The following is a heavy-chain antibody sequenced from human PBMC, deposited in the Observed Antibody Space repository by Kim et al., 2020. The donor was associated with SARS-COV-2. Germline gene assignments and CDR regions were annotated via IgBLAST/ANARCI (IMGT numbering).Heavy chain of an antibody. CDR3: ARAVADDWTSGAFDI. J-gene: IGHJ3*02. CDR1: LTFSRYD. Sequence: LTFSRYDMHWVRQATGKGLEWVSAIGTAGDTYDPGSVKGRFTISRENAKNSLYLQMNSLRAGDTAVYYCARAVADDWTSGAFDIWGQGTMV. CDR2: IGTAGDT. V-gene: IGHV3-13*01. D-gene: IGHD6-19*01.